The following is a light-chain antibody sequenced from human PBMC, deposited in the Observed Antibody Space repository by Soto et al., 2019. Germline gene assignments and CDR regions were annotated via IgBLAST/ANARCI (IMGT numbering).Light chain of an antibody. CDR1: SSDVGGYNY. Sequence: QSALTQPASVSGSPGQSITISCTGTSSDVGGYNYVSWYQQHPGKAPKLMIYDVNNRPSGVSNRFSGSKSGNTASLTISGLQADDEADYYCSSYTSRSTQVFGTGTKLTVL. CDR3: SSYTSRSTQV. CDR2: DVN. J-gene: IGLJ1*01. V-gene: IGLV2-14*01.